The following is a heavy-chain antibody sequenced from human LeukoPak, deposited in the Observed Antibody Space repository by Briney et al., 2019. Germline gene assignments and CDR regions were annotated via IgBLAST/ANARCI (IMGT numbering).Heavy chain of an antibody. D-gene: IGHD3-16*02. CDR1: GFTFSSYS. CDR3: ARAYMITFGGVIDPFDY. J-gene: IGHJ4*02. CDR2: ISSSSSTI. V-gene: IGHV3-48*04. Sequence: GGSLRLSCAASGFTFSSYSMNWVRQAPGKGLEWVPYISSSSSTIYYADSVKGRFTISRDNAKNSLYLQMNSLRAEDTAVYYCARAYMITFGGVIDPFDYWGQGTLVTVSS.